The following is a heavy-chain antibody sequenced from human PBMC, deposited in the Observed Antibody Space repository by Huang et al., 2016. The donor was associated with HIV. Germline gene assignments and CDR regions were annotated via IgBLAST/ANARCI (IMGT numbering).Heavy chain of an antibody. J-gene: IGHJ3*02. V-gene: IGHV4-61*09. CDR1: GASISSGSYY. CDR3: ATWPPGSQMRAFDI. CDR2: IYTSGST. D-gene: IGHD2-15*01. Sequence: QVQLQESGPGLVKPSQTLSLTCTVSGASISSGSYYWTWIRQPAGKGLEWIGQIYTSGSTNYNPSLKRRVTISIDTSKNHFSLRLNAVTAADTAVYYCATWPPGSQMRAFDIWGPGTMITVSS.